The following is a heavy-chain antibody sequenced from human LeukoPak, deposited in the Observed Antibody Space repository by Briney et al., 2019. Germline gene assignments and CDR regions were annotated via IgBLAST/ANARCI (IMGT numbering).Heavy chain of an antibody. CDR1: GYTFTRYA. CDR3: ARDQAVAGRDNWFDP. J-gene: IGHJ5*02. Sequence: GASVKVSCKVSGYTFTRYAVNWVRQAPGQGPEWMGWINTNTGNPTYAQGFTGRFVFSLDTSVTTAYLQISSLKAEDTAVYYCARDQAVAGRDNWFDPWGQGTLVTVSS. CDR2: INTNTGNP. D-gene: IGHD6-19*01. V-gene: IGHV7-4-1*02.